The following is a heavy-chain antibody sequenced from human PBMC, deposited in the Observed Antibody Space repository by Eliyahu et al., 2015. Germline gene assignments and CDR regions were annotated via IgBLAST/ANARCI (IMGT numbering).Heavy chain of an antibody. J-gene: IGHJ6*02. V-gene: IGHV3-30*18. CDR2: ISYDGSNK. CDR3: AKDLADCTGGVCYMGYYYYGMDV. Sequence: QVQLVESGGGVVQPGRSLRLSCXASGFIFSSYGXXWVRRAPGKGLEWVAVISYDGSNKYYADSVKGRFTISRDNSKNTLYLQMNSLRAEDTAVYYCAKDLADCTGGVCYMGYYYYGMDVWGQGTTVTVSS. CDR1: GFIFSSYG. D-gene: IGHD2-8*02.